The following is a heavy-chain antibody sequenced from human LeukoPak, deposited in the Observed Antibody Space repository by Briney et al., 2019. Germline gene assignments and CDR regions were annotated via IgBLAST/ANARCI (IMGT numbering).Heavy chain of an antibody. J-gene: IGHJ5*02. Sequence: GGTLRLSCADSGFTFSSYGMSWVRQAPGKGLEWVSAISGRGGSTYYADSVKGRFTISRDNSKNTLYLQMNSLRAEDTAVYYCAKDGYCSGGSCTKKPNWFDPWGQGTLVTVSS. CDR3: AKDGYCSGGSCTKKPNWFDP. CDR1: GFTFSSYG. V-gene: IGHV3-23*01. CDR2: ISGRGGST. D-gene: IGHD2-15*01.